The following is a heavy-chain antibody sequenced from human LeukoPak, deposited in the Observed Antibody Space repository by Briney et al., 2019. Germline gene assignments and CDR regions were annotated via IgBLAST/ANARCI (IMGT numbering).Heavy chain of an antibody. CDR1: GYTFTDYY. CDR3: ARDRAQQWPTVFSN. V-gene: IGHV1-2*02. J-gene: IGHJ4*02. CDR2: INPNSGGT. D-gene: IGHD6-19*01. Sequence: ASVKVSCKASGYTFTDYYMHWVRQAPGQGLEWMGWINPNSGGTNYAQNFQGSVTMTRDTSITTAYTELSSLRSDDTAVYYCARDRAQQWPTVFSNWGQGTLVTVSS.